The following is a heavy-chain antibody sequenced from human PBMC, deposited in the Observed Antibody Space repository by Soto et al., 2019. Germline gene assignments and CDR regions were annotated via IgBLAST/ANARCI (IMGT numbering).Heavy chain of an antibody. CDR1: GGTFSTYA. CDR2: IIPISGTT. J-gene: IGHJ5*02. V-gene: IGHV1-69*01. D-gene: IGHD3-22*01. Sequence: QVQLVQSGAEVKKPGSSVKVSCKASGGTFSTYAISWVRQAPGQGLEWMGGIIPISGTTNYAQRFQGRVTITADESTSTAYMELSSLRSEDTAVYNCAREEGVSSGYYNWFDPWGQGTLVTVSS. CDR3: AREEGVSSGYYNWFDP.